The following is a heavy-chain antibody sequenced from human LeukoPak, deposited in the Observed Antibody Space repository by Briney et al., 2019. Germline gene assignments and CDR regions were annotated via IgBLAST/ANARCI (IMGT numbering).Heavy chain of an antibody. CDR3: ARQLTVAGDAFDI. D-gene: IGHD6-13*01. J-gene: IGHJ3*02. CDR1: GYSISSGYY. Sequence: SETLSLTCAVSGYSISSGYYWGWIRQPPGKGLEWIGRIYHSGGTYYNPSLKSRVTISVDTSKNHFSLNLSSVTAADTAVYYCARQLTVAGDAFDIWGQGTMVTVSS. V-gene: IGHV4-38-2*01. CDR2: IYHSGGT.